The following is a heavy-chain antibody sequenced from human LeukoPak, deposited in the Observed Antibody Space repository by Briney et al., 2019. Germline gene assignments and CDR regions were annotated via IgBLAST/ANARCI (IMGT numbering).Heavy chain of an antibody. CDR1: GGTFGHYG. CDR2: IMPTFGTA. Sequence: SVKVSCKASGGTFGHYGINWVRQAPGQGLEWMGWIMPTFGTANNARSFQGRVTITTGESSNTVYMELSSLTSEDTAVYYCTRSGFGAGVHFDFWGQGTPVTVSS. D-gene: IGHD3-3*01. V-gene: IGHV1-69*05. CDR3: TRSGFGAGVHFDF. J-gene: IGHJ4*02.